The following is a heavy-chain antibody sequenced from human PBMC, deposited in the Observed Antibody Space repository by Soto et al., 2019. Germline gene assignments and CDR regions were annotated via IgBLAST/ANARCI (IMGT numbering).Heavy chain of an antibody. V-gene: IGHV1-69*02. CDR2: IIPILGIA. J-gene: IGHJ4*02. Sequence: QVQLVQSGAEVKKPGSSVKVSCKASGGTFSSYTISWVRQAPGQGLEWMGRIIPILGIANYAQKFQGRVTITADKSTSTAYMELSSLRSVDTAVYYCASRYLSRPAADSRDYWGQGTLVTVSS. D-gene: IGHD6-13*01. CDR1: GGTFSSYT. CDR3: ASRYLSRPAADSRDY.